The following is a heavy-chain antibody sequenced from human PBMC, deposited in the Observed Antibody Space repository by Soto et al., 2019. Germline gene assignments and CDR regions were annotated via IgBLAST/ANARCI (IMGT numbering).Heavy chain of an antibody. Sequence: QVQLVESGGGVVQPGRSLRLSCAASGFTFSSYGMHWVRQAPGKGLEWVAVIWYDGSNKYYADSVKGRFTISRDNSKNTLYLQMNSLRAEDMAVYYCARERYYYGSGTLLGGMDVWGQGTTVTVSS. CDR3: ARERYYYGSGTLLGGMDV. CDR2: IWYDGSNK. CDR1: GFTFSSYG. J-gene: IGHJ6*02. D-gene: IGHD3-10*01. V-gene: IGHV3-33*01.